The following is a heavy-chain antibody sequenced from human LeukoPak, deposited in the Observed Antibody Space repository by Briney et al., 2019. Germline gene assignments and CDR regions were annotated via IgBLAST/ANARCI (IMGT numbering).Heavy chain of an antibody. CDR2: IYGGGST. D-gene: IGHD3-10*01. CDR3: ANLWFGELFSPSDAFDI. CDR1: GFTVSSNF. V-gene: IGHV3-53*01. J-gene: IGHJ3*02. Sequence: SGGSLRLSCAASGFTVSSNFMSWVRQAPGKGLEWVSVIYGGGSTYYADSVKGRFTISRDASKNTVYLQMNSLRAEDTAVYYCANLWFGELFSPSDAFDIWGQGTMVTVSS.